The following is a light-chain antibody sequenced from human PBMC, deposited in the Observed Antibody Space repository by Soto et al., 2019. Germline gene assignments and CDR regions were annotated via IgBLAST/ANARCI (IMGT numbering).Light chain of an antibody. Sequence: EIVMTHSPATLSVSPGDRATLSCSASQSVSSNLSCYQQQAGQAPSLLIYGASARGTDIPARFSGSGSGTEFTLTISSLQSEDFAVYYCQQYENWPLVTFGQGTKVDIK. CDR1: QSVSSN. CDR2: GAS. J-gene: IGKJ1*01. V-gene: IGKV3-15*01. CDR3: QQYENWPLVT.